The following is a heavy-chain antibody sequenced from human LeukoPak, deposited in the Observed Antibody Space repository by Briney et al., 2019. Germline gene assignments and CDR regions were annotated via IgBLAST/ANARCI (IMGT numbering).Heavy chain of an antibody. V-gene: IGHV1-46*01. Sequence: ASVKVSCKASGYTFTSYYMHWVRQAPGQGLEWMGIINPSGGSTSYAQKFQGRVTMTRDMSTSTVCMELSSLRSEDTAVYYCARDGRRWLQLGPAFDIWGQGTMVTVSS. CDR3: ARDGRRWLQLGPAFDI. J-gene: IGHJ3*02. D-gene: IGHD5-24*01. CDR2: INPSGGST. CDR1: GYTFTSYY.